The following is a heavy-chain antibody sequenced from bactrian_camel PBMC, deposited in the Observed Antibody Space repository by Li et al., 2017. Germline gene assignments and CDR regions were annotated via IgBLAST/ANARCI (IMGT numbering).Heavy chain of an antibody. Sequence: QLVESGGGSVQLGGSLTLSCAVSGNGDGSGYWCTGWFRQAPGQEREAVAAIYSGDGSAIYTDSAKGRFTNSRDNAKNTLYLQLISLKPQDTAMYYCAADRNKYGDSWCSGRYWGQGTQVTVS. CDR2: IYSGDGSA. CDR3: AADRNKYGDSWCSGRY. J-gene: IGHJ4*01. D-gene: IGHD6*01. CDR1: GNGDGSGYWC. V-gene: IGHV3S26*01.